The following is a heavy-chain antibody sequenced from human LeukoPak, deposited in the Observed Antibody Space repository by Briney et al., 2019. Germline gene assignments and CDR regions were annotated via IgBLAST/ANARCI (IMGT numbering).Heavy chain of an antibody. J-gene: IGHJ3*02. CDR3: AKGGYFAFAT. D-gene: IGHD2-2*03. CDR2: INRSGRT. Sequence: GGSLRLSCAASGFTFSNAWMSWVRQAPGKGLEWVSGINRSGRTYYTDSVKGRFTISRDNSKNTLYLQMNSLRAEDTAVYYCAKGGYFAFATWGQGTMVAVSS. V-gene: IGHV3-53*01. CDR1: GFTFSNAW.